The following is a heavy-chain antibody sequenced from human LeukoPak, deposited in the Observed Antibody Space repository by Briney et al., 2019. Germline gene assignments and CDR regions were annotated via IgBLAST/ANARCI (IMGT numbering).Heavy chain of an antibody. CDR2: IRGSGGNT. D-gene: IGHD3-22*01. J-gene: IGHJ4*02. CDR1: GFTFSSHA. V-gene: IGHV3-23*01. Sequence: GWSLRLSRAASGFTFSSHAMTWVRQASGKGLEWVSSIRGSGGNTYYADSVKGRFTISRDNFQNTLYLQMNSLRAEDTAVYYCAKDYYDSSIFSAPHLFACWGQGTLVTVSS. CDR3: AKDYYDSSIFSAPHLFAC.